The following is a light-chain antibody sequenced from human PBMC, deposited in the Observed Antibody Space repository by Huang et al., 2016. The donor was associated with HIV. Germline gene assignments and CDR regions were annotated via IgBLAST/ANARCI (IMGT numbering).Light chain of an antibody. CDR3: QQYYSTPPL. CDR2: WAS. J-gene: IGKJ2*01. CDR1: QSVLYSSNNKNY. V-gene: IGKV4-1*01. Sequence: DIVMTQSPDSLAVSLGERATINCKSSQSVLYSSNNKNYLAWYQQKPGQPPKLLIYWASTRESGVTDRFSCSGSGTDFTLTISSLQAEDVAVYYCQQYYSTPPLFGQGTKLEIK.